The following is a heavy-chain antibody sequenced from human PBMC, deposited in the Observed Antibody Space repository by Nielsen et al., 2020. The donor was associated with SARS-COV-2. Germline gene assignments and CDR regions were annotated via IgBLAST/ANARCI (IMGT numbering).Heavy chain of an antibody. D-gene: IGHD4/OR15-4a*01. J-gene: IGHJ4*02. CDR1: GFTFSSHA. V-gene: IGHV3-30*04. Sequence: GESLKISCAASGFTFSSHAMHWVRQAPGKGLEWLTIISYDGNTHYADSVKGRFTISRDNSKDTLYLHVDSLRLEDTAVYFCARETMDYTSSFVDYWGQGTLVTVSS. CDR2: ISYDGNT. CDR3: ARETMDYTSSFVDY.